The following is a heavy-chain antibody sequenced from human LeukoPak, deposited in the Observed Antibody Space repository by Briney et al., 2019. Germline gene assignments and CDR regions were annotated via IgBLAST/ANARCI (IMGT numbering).Heavy chain of an antibody. D-gene: IGHD3-22*01. Sequence: GGSLRLSCAASGFTFSSYGMHWVRQAPGKGLEWVAVISYDGSNKYYADSVKGRFTISRDNSKNTLYLQMNSLRAEDTAVYYCAKDYDSSGYSPPVFIYWGQGTLVTVSS. CDR2: ISYDGSNK. J-gene: IGHJ4*02. V-gene: IGHV3-30*18. CDR1: GFTFSSYG. CDR3: AKDYDSSGYSPPVFIY.